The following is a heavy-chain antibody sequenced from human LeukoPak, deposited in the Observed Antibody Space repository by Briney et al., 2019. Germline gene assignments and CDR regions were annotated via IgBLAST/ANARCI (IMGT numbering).Heavy chain of an antibody. J-gene: IGHJ4*02. Sequence: GGSLRLSCVVSGFTFSSDEMNWVRQAPGKGLEWVSYISSSDRTIYYADSVKGRFTISRDNAKNTLYLQMNSLRAEDTAVYYCARDITMVRGIIENDYWGQGTLVTVSS. D-gene: IGHD3-10*01. CDR1: GFTFSSDE. V-gene: IGHV3-48*03. CDR2: ISSSDRTI. CDR3: ARDITMVRGIIENDY.